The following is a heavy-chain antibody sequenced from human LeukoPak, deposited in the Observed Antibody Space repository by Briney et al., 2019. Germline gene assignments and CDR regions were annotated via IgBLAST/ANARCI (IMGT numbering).Heavy chain of an antibody. CDR1: GFTLSSYA. D-gene: IGHD2-2*01. CDR3: ARQSTTEAFDI. Sequence: AGGSLRLSCAASGFTLSSYAMHWVRQAPGKGLEWVAVISYDGSNKYYADSVKGRFTISRDNSKNTLYLQMNSLRAEDTAVYYCARQSTTEAFDIWGQGTMVTVSS. CDR2: ISYDGSNK. J-gene: IGHJ3*02. V-gene: IGHV3-30*01.